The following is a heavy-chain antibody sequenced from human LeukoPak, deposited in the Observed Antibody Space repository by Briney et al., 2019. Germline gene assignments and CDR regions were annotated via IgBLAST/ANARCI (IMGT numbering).Heavy chain of an antibody. CDR2: IKQDGSET. CDR3: ARDERLLSFLK. V-gene: IGHV3-7*01. D-gene: IGHD3-3*01. Sequence: GGSLRLSCAASGFTFSNYWMSWVRQAPGKGLEWVANIKQDGSETYYVDSVKGRFIISRDNAKNSLYLQMNSLRGEDTAVYYCARDERLLSFLKWGQGTLVTVSS. CDR1: GFTFSNYW. J-gene: IGHJ4*02.